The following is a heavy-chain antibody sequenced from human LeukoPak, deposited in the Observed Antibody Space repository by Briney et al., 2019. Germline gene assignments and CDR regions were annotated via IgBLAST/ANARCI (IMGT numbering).Heavy chain of an antibody. CDR2: ISSSSSYT. Sequence: GGSLRLSCAASGFTFSDYYMSWIGQAPGKGLEWVSYISSSSSYTNYADSVKGRFTISRDNAKNSLYLQMNSLRAEDTDVYYCARDAMLNYVILTGYYGIDYWGQGTLVTVSS. D-gene: IGHD3-9*01. J-gene: IGHJ4*02. V-gene: IGHV3-11*06. CDR1: GFTFSDYY. CDR3: ARDAMLNYVILTGYYGIDY.